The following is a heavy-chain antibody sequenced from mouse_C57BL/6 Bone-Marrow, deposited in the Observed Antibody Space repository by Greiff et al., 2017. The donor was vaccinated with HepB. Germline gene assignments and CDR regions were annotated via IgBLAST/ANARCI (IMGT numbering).Heavy chain of an antibody. CDR1: GYTFTSYW. V-gene: IGHV1-59*01. D-gene: IGHD2-4*01. J-gene: IGHJ2*01. CDR3: ARSPSNDSLDY. CDR2: IDPSDSYT. Sequence: QVQLQQPGAELVRPGTSVKLSCKASGYTFTSYWMHWVKQRPGRGLEWIGVIDPSDSYTNYNQKFKGKATLTVDTSSSTAYMQLSSLTSEDSAVYYCARSPSNDSLDYWGQGTTLTVSS.